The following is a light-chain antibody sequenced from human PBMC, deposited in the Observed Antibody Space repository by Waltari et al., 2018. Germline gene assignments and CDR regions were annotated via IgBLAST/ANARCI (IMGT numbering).Light chain of an antibody. CDR2: EAS. CDR3: QQRSNWPPNT. J-gene: IGKJ4*01. V-gene: IGKV3-11*01. Sequence: EIVLTQSPATLSLSPGERATLSCRASQSVSSYLAWYQQKPGQAPRLLIYEASNRATGIPARFSGSGSGTDFTLTISSLEPEDFAVYYCQQRSNWPPNTFGGGTKVEIK. CDR1: QSVSSY.